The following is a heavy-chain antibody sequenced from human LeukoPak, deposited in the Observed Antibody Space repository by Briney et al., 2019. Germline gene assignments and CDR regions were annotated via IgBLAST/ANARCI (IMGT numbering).Heavy chain of an antibody. CDR1: GFTFRNSW. V-gene: IGHV3-7*01. D-gene: IGHD3-22*01. J-gene: IGHJ6*03. Sequence: GGSLRLSCAASGFTFRNSWLSWVRQAPGKGPEWLANVNQDRNLKYYLDSMRGRFTISRDNARNSLLQMNSLRAEDTAVYYCARDVPGYDSSGYYYYYYYMDVWGKGTTVTVSS. CDR3: ARDVPGYDSSGYYYYYYYMDV. CDR2: VNQDRNLK.